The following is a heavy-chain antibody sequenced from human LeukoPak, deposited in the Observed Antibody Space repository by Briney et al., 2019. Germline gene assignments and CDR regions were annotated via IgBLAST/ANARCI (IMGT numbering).Heavy chain of an antibody. Sequence: GGSLTLSCALSGFTFDDYGMSWVRQAPGKGLEWVSGINWNGGGIGYADSVKGRFTISRDNVKNSLYLQTNSLRAEDTALYYCARGRSTFDYWGQGTLVTVSS. CDR1: GFTFDDYG. CDR3: ARGRSTFDY. CDR2: INWNGGGI. J-gene: IGHJ4*02. D-gene: IGHD2-2*01. V-gene: IGHV3-20*04.